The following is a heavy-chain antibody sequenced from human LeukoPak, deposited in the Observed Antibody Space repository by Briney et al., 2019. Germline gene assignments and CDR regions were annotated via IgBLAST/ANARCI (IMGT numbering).Heavy chain of an antibody. Sequence: SETLSLTCTVSGGSISSYYWSWIRQPPGKGLEWIGYIYYSGSTNYNPSLKSRVTISVDTSKNQFSLELSSVTAADTAVYYCARPYVIVGADQDAFDIWGQGTMVTVSS. CDR2: IYYSGST. V-gene: IGHV4-59*01. CDR1: GGSISSYY. J-gene: IGHJ3*02. CDR3: ARPYVIVGADQDAFDI. D-gene: IGHD1-26*01.